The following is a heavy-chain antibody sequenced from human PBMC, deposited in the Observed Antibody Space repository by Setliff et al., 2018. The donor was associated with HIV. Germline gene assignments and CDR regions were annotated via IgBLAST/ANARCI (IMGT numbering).Heavy chain of an antibody. V-gene: IGHV3-20*04. CDR2: INWNGDTT. Sequence: GGSLRLSCAASGFTFDDYAFSWVRQTPRRGLEWVSGINWNGDTTGYGDSVKGRFTISRDNAKNSLYLQMTGLTAEDTALYYCARVLFQYDTSGHARYFDYWGQGIAVTVTS. CDR3: ARVLFQYDTSGHARYFDY. D-gene: IGHD3-22*01. J-gene: IGHJ4*02. CDR1: GFTFDDYA.